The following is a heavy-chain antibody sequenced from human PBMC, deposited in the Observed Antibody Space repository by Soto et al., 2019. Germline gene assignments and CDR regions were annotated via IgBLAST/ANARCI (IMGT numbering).Heavy chain of an antibody. Sequence: SETLSLTCAVYGGSFSGYYWNWIRQPPGKGLEWIGEINHSGSTNYNPSLKSRVTISVDTSKNQFSLKLSSVTAADTAVYYCARGYGSNFDYWGQGTLVTVSS. V-gene: IGHV4-34*01. D-gene: IGHD6-19*01. CDR1: GGSFSGYY. CDR3: ARGYGSNFDY. CDR2: INHSGST. J-gene: IGHJ4*02.